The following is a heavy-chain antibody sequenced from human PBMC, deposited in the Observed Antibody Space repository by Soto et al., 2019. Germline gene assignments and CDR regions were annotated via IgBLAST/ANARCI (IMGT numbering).Heavy chain of an antibody. CDR3: ARGVTAGVDY. J-gene: IGHJ4*02. CDR2: MEPSSGKT. D-gene: IGHD1-26*01. V-gene: IGHV1-8*01. CDR1: GYSFTSLD. Sequence: ASVKVSCKASGYSFTSLDINWVRQTAGQGLEWMGWMEPSSGKTGYAQKFHDRVTMTSDTSINTAYMELTTLTSGDTAFYYCARGVTAGVDYWGQGTLVTVSS.